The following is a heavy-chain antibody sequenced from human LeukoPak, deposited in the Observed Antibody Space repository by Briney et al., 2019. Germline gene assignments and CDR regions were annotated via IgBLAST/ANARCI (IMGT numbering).Heavy chain of an antibody. CDR3: ARPMPYCSSTSCLDY. D-gene: IGHD2-2*01. V-gene: IGHV1-46*01. CDR2: INPSGGST. Sequence: ASVNVSYKASGYTFTSYYMHWVRQAPGQERDWMGIINPSGGSTSYAQNFQGRVTMTRDTSTSTVYMELSSLRSEDTAVYYCARPMPYCSSTSCLDYWGQGTLVTVSS. J-gene: IGHJ4*02. CDR1: GYTFTSYY.